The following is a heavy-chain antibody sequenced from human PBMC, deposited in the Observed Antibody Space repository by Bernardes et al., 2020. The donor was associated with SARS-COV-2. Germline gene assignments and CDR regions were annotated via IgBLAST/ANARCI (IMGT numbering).Heavy chain of an antibody. CDR3: ARPYGDSHLGSFDI. CDR2: ISYTGRT. V-gene: IGHV4-59*01. D-gene: IGHD4-17*01. J-gene: IGHJ3*02. Sequence: SETLSLTCTVSGGSISTYYYSWIRQPPGKGLEWIGYISYTGRTNFNPSLRSRVTISVDTSSNHVSLKMNSVTAADTAVYYCARPYGDSHLGSFDIWGQGTMVTVSS. CDR1: GGSISTYY.